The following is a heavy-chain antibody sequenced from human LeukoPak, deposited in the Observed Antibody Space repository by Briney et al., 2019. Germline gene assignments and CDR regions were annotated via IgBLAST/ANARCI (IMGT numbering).Heavy chain of an antibody. Sequence: ASVKVSCQSSGYTFTRYGISWVRQAPGQGLEWMGWISAYNGNTHYAQKLQGRDTMTTDTSTSTAYMELRSLRSDDTAVYYCARDWGREYSSSSRLGNWFDPWGQGTLVTVSS. D-gene: IGHD6-6*01. CDR3: ARDWGREYSSSSRLGNWFDP. J-gene: IGHJ5*02. V-gene: IGHV1-18*01. CDR2: ISAYNGNT. CDR1: GYTFTRYG.